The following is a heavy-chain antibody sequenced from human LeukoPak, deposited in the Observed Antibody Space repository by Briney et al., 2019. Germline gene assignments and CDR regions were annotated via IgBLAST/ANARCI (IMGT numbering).Heavy chain of an antibody. D-gene: IGHD3-3*01. Sequence: GGSLRLSCAASGFTFSSYWMSWVRQAPGKGLEWVANIKQDGSEKYYVDSVKGRFTISRDNAKNSLYLQMNSLRAEDTAVYYCARDTYYDFWSGYYSGGLDYWGQGTLVTVSS. CDR3: ARDTYYDFWSGYYSGGLDY. V-gene: IGHV3-7*01. CDR2: IKQDGSEK. CDR1: GFTFSSYW. J-gene: IGHJ4*02.